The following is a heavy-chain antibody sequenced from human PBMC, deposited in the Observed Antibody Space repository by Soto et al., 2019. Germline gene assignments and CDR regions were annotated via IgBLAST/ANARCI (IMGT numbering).Heavy chain of an antibody. D-gene: IGHD1-7*01. Sequence: GESLKISCKGSGYSFTSYWIGWVRQMPGKGLEWMGIIYPGDSDTRYSPSFQGQVTISADKSISTAYLQWSSLKASDTAVYYCARLDTGTTGGPYYYYMDVWGKGTTVTVSS. CDR1: GYSFTSYW. CDR3: ARLDTGTTGGPYYYYMDV. J-gene: IGHJ6*03. V-gene: IGHV5-51*01. CDR2: IYPGDSDT.